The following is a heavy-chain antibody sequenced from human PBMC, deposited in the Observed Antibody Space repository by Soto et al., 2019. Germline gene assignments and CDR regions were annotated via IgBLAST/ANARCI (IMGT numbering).Heavy chain of an antibody. CDR2: IDPSDSYV. CDR1: GYSFTTYW. CDR3: ARHYTSSGSYLL. Sequence: EVQLVQSGAEVKKPGESLRISCKGSGYSFTTYWITWVRQMPGKGLEWMGKIDPSDSYVSYSPSFQGHVTISGDKSISTAFRQWSSLKASDTAMYYCARHYTSSGSYLLWGQGTPVTVSS. J-gene: IGHJ4*02. V-gene: IGHV5-10-1*03. D-gene: IGHD3-10*01.